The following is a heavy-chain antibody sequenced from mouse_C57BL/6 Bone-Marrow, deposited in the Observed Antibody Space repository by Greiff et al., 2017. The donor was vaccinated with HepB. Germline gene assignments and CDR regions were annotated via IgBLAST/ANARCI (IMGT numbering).Heavy chain of an antibody. Sequence: QVQLQQPGAELVMPGASVMLSCKASGYTFTSHWMHWVKQRPGQGLEWIGEIDPSDSYTNYNQTFKGKSTLTVDKSSSTAYMQLSSLTSEDSAVYYCGRRVFPYYFDYWGQGTTLTVSS. CDR2: IDPSDSYT. CDR3: GRRVFPYYFDY. CDR1: GYTFTSHW. J-gene: IGHJ2*01. V-gene: IGHV1-69*01.